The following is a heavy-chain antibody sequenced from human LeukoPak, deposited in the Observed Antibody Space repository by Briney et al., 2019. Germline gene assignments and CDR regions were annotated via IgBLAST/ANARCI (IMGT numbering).Heavy chain of an antibody. J-gene: IGHJ4*02. V-gene: IGHV3-20*04. CDR2: VNWNGGST. Sequence: GGSLRLSCAASGFTFDDYAMSWVRQTPGKGLEWVSGVNWNGGSTGYADSVKGRFTVSRDNAKNSLSLQMNSLRAEDTAVYYCAKGPQGDWGQGALVTVSS. CDR3: AKGPQGD. CDR1: GFTFDDYA. D-gene: IGHD3-16*01.